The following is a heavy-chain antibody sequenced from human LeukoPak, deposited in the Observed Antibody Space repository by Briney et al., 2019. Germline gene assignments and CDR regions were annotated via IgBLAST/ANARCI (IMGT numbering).Heavy chain of an antibody. D-gene: IGHD3-10*01. Sequence: PSETLSLTCAVSGGSTSSGGYSWSWIRQPPGKGLEWIGYIYHSGSTYYNPSLKSRVTISVDTSKNQFSLKLSSVTAADTAVYYCARHGRGYYGSGSPDAFDIWGQGTMVTVSS. V-gene: IGHV4-30-2*03. J-gene: IGHJ3*02. CDR1: GGSTSSGGYS. CDR3: ARHGRGYYGSGSPDAFDI. CDR2: IYHSGST.